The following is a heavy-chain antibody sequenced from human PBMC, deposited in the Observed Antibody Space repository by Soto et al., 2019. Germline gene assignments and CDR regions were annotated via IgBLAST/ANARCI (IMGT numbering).Heavy chain of an antibody. D-gene: IGHD3-22*01. CDR2: IFHSGTT. V-gene: IGHV4-38-2*02. CDR1: GYSITSNYF. Sequence: SETLSLTCAVSGYSITSNYFWAWIRQPPGKGLEWIGSIFHSGTTYSNPSLKGRVTMSVDTSKNHFSLELTSVTAADTAVYFCARDPHYYARSDYQEFWGPGSLVTVSS. CDR3: ARDPHYYARSDYQEF. J-gene: IGHJ4*02.